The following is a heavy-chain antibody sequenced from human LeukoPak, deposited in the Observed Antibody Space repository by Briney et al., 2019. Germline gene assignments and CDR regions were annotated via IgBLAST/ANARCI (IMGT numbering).Heavy chain of an antibody. Sequence: ETLSLTCVVYGGSFSGYYWSWIRQPPGKGLEWVSAISGSGGSTYYADSVKGRFTISRDNSKNTLYLQMNSLRAEDTAVYYCADDVVVPAALPLDYWGQGTLVTVSS. J-gene: IGHJ4*02. D-gene: IGHD2-2*01. V-gene: IGHV3-23*01. CDR3: ADDVVVPAALPLDY. CDR2: ISGSGGST. CDR1: GGSFSGYY.